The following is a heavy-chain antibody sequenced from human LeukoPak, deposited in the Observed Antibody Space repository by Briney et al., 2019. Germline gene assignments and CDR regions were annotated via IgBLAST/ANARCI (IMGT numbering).Heavy chain of an antibody. J-gene: IGHJ5*02. CDR3: ARGVVRHSPWFDP. CDR2: IFQSGRT. V-gene: IGHV4-39*07. D-gene: IGHD3-10*01. CDR1: GGSISRSNYY. Sequence: PSETLSLTCTVSGGSISRSNYYWGWIRQPPGKGLEWIGEIFQSGRTNYNPSLKSRVTISVDKSRNQFSLKLSSVTAADTAVYYCARGVVRHSPWFDPWGQGTLVTVSS.